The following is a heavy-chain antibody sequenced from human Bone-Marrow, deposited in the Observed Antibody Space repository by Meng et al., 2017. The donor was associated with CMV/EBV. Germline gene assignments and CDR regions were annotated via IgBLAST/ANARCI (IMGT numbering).Heavy chain of an antibody. Sequence: ISSGGYYWTWIRQHPGKGLEWIGYIYYSESTYYNPSLKSRVTMSVHMSKNQFSLKLSSVTAADTAVYYCARDHYYDTNNYRRGWFDPWGQGTLVTVSS. CDR3: ARDHYYDTNNYRRGWFDP. CDR1: ISSGGYY. CDR2: IYYSEST. D-gene: IGHD3-22*01. V-gene: IGHV4-31*02. J-gene: IGHJ5*02.